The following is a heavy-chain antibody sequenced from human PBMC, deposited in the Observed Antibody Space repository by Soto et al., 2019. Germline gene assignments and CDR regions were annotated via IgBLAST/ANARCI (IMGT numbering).Heavy chain of an antibody. V-gene: IGHV1-18*01. CDR3: ARVFPFYGWGGYYNVYYYSGRDV. D-gene: IGHD3-10*01. J-gene: IGHJ6*04. CDR2: ISAYNGNT. Sequence: ASVKVSCKASGYTFTSYGISWVRQAPGQGLEWMGWISAYNGNTNYAQKLQGRVTMTTDTSTSTAYMELRSLRSDDTAVYYCARVFPFYGWGGYYNVYYYSGRDVGGKGTRATSSS. CDR1: GYTFTSYG.